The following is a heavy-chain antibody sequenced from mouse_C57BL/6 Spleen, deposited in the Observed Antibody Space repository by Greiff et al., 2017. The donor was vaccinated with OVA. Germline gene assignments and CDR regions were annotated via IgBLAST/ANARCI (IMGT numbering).Heavy chain of an antibody. CDR3: ARTPFDYYYGSSHFDY. CDR2: INPNNGGT. J-gene: IGHJ2*01. V-gene: IGHV1-26*01. D-gene: IGHD1-1*01. Sequence: EVQLQQSGPELVKPGASVKISCKASGYTFTDYYMNWVKQSHGKSLEWIGDINPNNGGTSYNQKFKGKATLTVDKSSSTAYMELRSLTSEDSAVYYGARTPFDYYYGSSHFDYWGQGTTLTVSS. CDR1: GYTFTDYY.